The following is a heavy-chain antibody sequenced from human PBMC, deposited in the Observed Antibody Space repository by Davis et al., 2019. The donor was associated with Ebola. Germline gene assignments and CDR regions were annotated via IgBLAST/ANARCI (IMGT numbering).Heavy chain of an antibody. J-gene: IGHJ4*02. Sequence: PGGSLRLSCAVSGFTFSSYSMNWVRQAPGKGLEWVSYISSSGSNIGYTDSVKGRFTISRDNAKNSLYLQMNSLRDEDTALYYCARDAWRNDYWGQGTLVTVSS. D-gene: IGHD1-1*01. V-gene: IGHV3-48*02. CDR1: GFTFSSYS. CDR3: ARDAWRNDY. CDR2: ISSSGSNI.